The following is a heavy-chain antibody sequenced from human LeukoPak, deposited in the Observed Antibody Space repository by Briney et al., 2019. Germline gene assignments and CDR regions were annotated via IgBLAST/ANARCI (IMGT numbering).Heavy chain of an antibody. Sequence: SVTLSLTCTVSGGSISSYYWSWIRQPPGKGLEWIGYIYYSGSTNYNPSLKSRVTISVDTSKNQFSLKLSSVTAADTAVYYCARDGGYLHGMDVWGQGTTVTVSS. D-gene: IGHD3-16*02. CDR2: IYYSGST. CDR1: GGSISSYY. J-gene: IGHJ6*02. CDR3: ARDGGYLHGMDV. V-gene: IGHV4-59*01.